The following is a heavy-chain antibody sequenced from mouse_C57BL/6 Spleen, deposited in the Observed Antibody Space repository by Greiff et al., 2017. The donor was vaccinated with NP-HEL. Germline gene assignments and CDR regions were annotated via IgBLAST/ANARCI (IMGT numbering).Heavy chain of an antibody. CDR3: TRSRGFIKAMDY. Sequence: DVKLVESGTVLARPGASVKMSCKTSGYTFTSYWMHWVKQRPGQGLEWIGAIYPGNSDTSYNQKFKGKAKLTAVTSASTAYMELSSLTNEDSAVYYCTRSRGFIKAMDYWGQGTSVTVSS. V-gene: IGHV1-5*01. J-gene: IGHJ4*01. CDR1: GYTFTSYW. CDR2: IYPGNSDT. D-gene: IGHD1-1*01.